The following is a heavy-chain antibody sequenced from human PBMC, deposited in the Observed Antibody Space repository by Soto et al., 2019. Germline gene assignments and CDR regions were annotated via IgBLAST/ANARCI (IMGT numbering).Heavy chain of an antibody. V-gene: IGHV3-33*01. Sequence: QVQLVESGGGVVQPGRSLRLSCAASGFTFSSYGMHWVRQAPGKGLEWVAVIWYDGSNKYYADSVKGRFTISRDNSKNPLYLQMNSLRAEDTAVYYCAAKALGNWFDPWGQGTLVTVSS. CDR2: IWYDGSNK. D-gene: IGHD3-16*01. CDR1: GFTFSSYG. CDR3: AAKALGNWFDP. J-gene: IGHJ5*02.